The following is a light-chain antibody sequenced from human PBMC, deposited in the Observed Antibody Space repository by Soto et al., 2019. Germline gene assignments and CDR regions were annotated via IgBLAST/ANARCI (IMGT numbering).Light chain of an antibody. J-gene: IGKJ1*01. V-gene: IGKV4-1*01. CDR3: QQYYTYSGA. CDR1: LAVLYSSNNKNY. Sequence: VSLTDRATIGIKSHLAVLYSSNNKNYLAWCQQKPGQPPKALIYWASTRESGVPARFSGRGSGTDFTLTISSLQPEDFAAYYCQQYYTYSGAFGQGTKVDIK. CDR2: WAS.